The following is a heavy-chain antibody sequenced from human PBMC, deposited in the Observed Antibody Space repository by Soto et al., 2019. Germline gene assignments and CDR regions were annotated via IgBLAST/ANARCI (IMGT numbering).Heavy chain of an antibody. V-gene: IGHV4-59*08. J-gene: IGHJ6*02. CDR1: SGSIGNYY. CDR2: IYYSGST. D-gene: IGHD6-19*01. CDR3: ARLRAVPSDRYYYGMDV. Sequence: PSETLSLXCTVSSGSIGNYYWSWIRQPPGKGLEWIGYIYYSGSTNYNPSLKSRVSISIDRAKNQFSLKLNSVNAADTAVYYCARLRAVPSDRYYYGMDVWGQGTTVTVSS.